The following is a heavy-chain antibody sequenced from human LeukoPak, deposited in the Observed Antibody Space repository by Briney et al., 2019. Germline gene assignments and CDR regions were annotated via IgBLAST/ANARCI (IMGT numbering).Heavy chain of an antibody. CDR2: IYPGDSDI. V-gene: IGHV5-51*01. Sequence: GESLQISCKGSGYNFANYWIGWVRQMPGKGLEWMGIIYPGDSDIRYSPSFQGQVSISADKSIGTTYLQWSSLKASDTAMYYCARQVPGCSGGACYSGWFDPWGQGTLVTVSS. J-gene: IGHJ5*02. D-gene: IGHD2-15*01. CDR1: GYNFANYW. CDR3: ARQVPGCSGGACYSGWFDP.